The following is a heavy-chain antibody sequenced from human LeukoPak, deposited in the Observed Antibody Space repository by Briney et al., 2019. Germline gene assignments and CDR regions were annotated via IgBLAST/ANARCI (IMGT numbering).Heavy chain of an antibody. Sequence: GGSLRLSCAASGFTFSGYYMNWIRQAPGKGLEWVSYISSTGTTIYYADSVKGRFTISRDNAKNSLYLQMNSLRAEDTAVYYCASEGVVGPVAHFDYWGQGALVTVSS. CDR2: ISSTGTTI. V-gene: IGHV3-11*04. D-gene: IGHD1-26*01. CDR3: ASEGVVGPVAHFDY. CDR1: GFTFSGYY. J-gene: IGHJ4*02.